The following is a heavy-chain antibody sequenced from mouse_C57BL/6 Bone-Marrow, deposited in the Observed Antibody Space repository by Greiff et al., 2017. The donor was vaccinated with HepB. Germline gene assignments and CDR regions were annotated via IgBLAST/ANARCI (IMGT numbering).Heavy chain of an antibody. J-gene: IGHJ1*03. CDR3: ARPLRENFDV. CDR2: INPNNGGT. Sequence: EVQLQQSGPELVKPGASVKISCKASGYTFTDYYMNWVKQSHGKSLEWIGDINPNNGGTSYNQKFKGKATLTVDKSSSTAYMELRSLTSEDSAVYYCARPLRENFDVWGTGTTVTVSS. CDR1: GYTFTDYY. D-gene: IGHD1-1*01. V-gene: IGHV1-26*01.